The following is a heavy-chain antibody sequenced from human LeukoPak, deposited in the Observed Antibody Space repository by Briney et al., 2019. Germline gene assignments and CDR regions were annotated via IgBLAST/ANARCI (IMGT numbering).Heavy chain of an antibody. CDR1: GFTFSSYE. D-gene: IGHD3-9*01. CDR3: ARDRTIFPST. V-gene: IGHV3-48*03. CDR2: ISSSGSTI. J-gene: IGHJ5*02. Sequence: GGSLRLSCAASGFTFSSYEMNWVRQAPGKGLEWVSYISSSGSTIYYADSVKGRFTISRDNAKNSLYLQMNSLRAEDTAVYYCARDRTIFPSTWGQGTLVTVSS.